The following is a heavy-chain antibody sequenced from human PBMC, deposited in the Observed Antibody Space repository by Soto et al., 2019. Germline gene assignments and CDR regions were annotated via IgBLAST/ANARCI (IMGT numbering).Heavy chain of an antibody. CDR2: IWYDGSNK. V-gene: IGHV3-33*01. CDR1: GFTFSSYG. D-gene: IGHD5-18*01. CDR3: ASGDTAMAFDY. J-gene: IGHJ4*02. Sequence: QVQLEECGGGVVQPGRSLRLSCAASGFTFSSYGMHWVRQAPGKGLEWVAVIWYDGSNKYYADSVKGRFTISRDNSKNTLYLQMNSLRAEDTAVYYCASGDTAMAFDYWGQGTLVTVSS.